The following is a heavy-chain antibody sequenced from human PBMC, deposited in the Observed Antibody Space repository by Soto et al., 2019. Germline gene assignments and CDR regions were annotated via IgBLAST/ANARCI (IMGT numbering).Heavy chain of an antibody. CDR3: ARDWRPTMVRGVIISPYQYYYYGMDV. V-gene: IGHV6-1*01. CDR2: TYYRSKWYN. CDR1: GDSVSSNSAA. J-gene: IGHJ6*02. D-gene: IGHD3-10*01. Sequence: SQTLSLTCAISGDSVSSNSAAWNWIRQSPSRGLEWLGRTYYRSKWYNDYAVSVKSRITINPDTSKNQFSLQLNSVTPEDTAVYYCARDWRPTMVRGVIISPYQYYYYGMDVWGQGTTVTVSS.